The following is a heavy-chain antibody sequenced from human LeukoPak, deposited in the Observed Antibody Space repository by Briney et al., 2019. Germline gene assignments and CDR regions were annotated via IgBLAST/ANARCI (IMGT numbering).Heavy chain of an antibody. V-gene: IGHV4-39*01. CDR3: ARFSYYYYYMDV. Sequence: SETLSLTCIVSGGSISSSSYYWGWIRQPPRKELEWIGSIYYSGSTYYNPSLKSRVTISVDTSKIQFSLKLSSVTAADTAVYYCARFSYYYYYMDVWGKGTTVTVSS. CDR1: GGSISSSSYY. CDR2: IYYSGST. J-gene: IGHJ6*03.